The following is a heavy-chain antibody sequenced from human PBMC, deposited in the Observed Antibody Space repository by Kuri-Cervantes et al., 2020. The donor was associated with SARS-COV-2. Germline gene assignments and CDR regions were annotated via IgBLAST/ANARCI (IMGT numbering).Heavy chain of an antibody. D-gene: IGHD3-22*01. CDR1: GYTFTRYY. CDR2: INPSGGRT. J-gene: IGHJ4*02. V-gene: IGHV1-46*03. CDR3: ARDLYYYDSSGTFDY. Sequence: ASVNVSCKATGYTFTRYYMHWVRQAPGQGLEWMGRINPSGGRTSYAQKFQGRVTMTRDKSTSTVYMELSSLSSEDTDVYYCARDLYYYDSSGTFDYWGQGTLVTVSS.